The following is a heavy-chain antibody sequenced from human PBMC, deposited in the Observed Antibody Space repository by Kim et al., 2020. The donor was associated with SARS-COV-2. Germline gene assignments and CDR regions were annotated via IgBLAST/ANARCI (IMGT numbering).Heavy chain of an antibody. Sequence: IYSRGTTNHNPTPKSRVTISVDTSKNQFSLKLSSVTTADTAVYYCARGFDPWGQGTLVPVSS. CDR2: IYSRGTT. J-gene: IGHJ5*02. V-gene: IGHV4-59*09. CDR3: ARGFDP.